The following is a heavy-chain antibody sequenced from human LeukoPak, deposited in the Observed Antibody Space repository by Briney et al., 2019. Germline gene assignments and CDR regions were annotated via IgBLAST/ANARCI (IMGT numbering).Heavy chain of an antibody. V-gene: IGHV4-4*08. CDR2: ISASGGT. J-gene: IGHJ4*02. D-gene: IGHD3-9*01. CDR1: GGSISTYY. Sequence: KPSETLSLTCTDSGGSISTYYWSWIRQSPGKGLEWIADISASGGTNYNPSLESRVTVSIDSSKNQFSLKLSSVTAEDTAVYYCAKDHYDILTGYLDYWGQGTLVTVSS. CDR3: AKDHYDILTGYLDY.